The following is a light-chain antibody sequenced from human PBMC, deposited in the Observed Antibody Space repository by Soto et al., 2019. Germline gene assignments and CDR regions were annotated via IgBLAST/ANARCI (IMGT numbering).Light chain of an antibody. CDR1: QSVSSSY. J-gene: IGKJ1*01. Sequence: IVFTQSPGTLSLSPGERATLSCRASQSVSSSYLAWYQQKPGQAPRLLIYGASSRATGIPDRFSGSGSGTDFTLTISRLEPEDFAVYYCQQYGSSPRTFGQGTKADNK. CDR2: GAS. CDR3: QQYGSSPRT. V-gene: IGKV3-20*01.